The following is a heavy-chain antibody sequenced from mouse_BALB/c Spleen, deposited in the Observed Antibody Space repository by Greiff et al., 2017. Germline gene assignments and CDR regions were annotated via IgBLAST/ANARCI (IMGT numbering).Heavy chain of an antibody. Sequence: EVKLVESGGGLVQPGGSLKLSCAASGFTFSSYTMSWVRQTPEKRLEWVAYISNGGGSTYYPDTVKGRFTISRDNAKNTLYLQMSSLKSEDTAMYYCARHIYYYGSSPLAMDYWGQGTSVTVSS. CDR2: ISNGGGST. J-gene: IGHJ4*01. CDR1: GFTFSSYT. V-gene: IGHV5-12-2*01. CDR3: ARHIYYYGSSPLAMDY. D-gene: IGHD1-1*01.